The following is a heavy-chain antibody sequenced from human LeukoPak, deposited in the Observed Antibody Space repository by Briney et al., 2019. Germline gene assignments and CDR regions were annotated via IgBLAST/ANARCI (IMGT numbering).Heavy chain of an antibody. J-gene: IGHJ6*04. CDR1: GFTFSSYS. D-gene: IGHD3-10*02. CDR2: IRSDSTII. V-gene: IGHV3-48*04. Sequence: GGSLRLSCAASGFTFSSYSMNWVRQAPGKGLEWVSYIRSDSTIIDYADSVKGRFTISRDNAKNSLYLQMNSLRAEDTAVYYCAELGITMIGGVWGKGTTVTISS. CDR3: AELGITMIGGV.